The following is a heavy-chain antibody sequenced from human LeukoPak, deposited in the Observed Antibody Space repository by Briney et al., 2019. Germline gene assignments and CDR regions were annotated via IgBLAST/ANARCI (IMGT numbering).Heavy chain of an antibody. CDR2: VNSDGSST. V-gene: IGHV3-74*01. Sequence: GGSLRLSCAASGFTFSSYWMHWVRQAPGTGLVWVSRVNSDGSSTDYADSVKGRFTISRDNAKNTLYLQMNSLRAEDTAVYYCARGYSGTYRLGYWGQGTLVTVSS. CDR3: ARGYSGTYRLGY. CDR1: GFTFSSYW. J-gene: IGHJ4*02. D-gene: IGHD1-26*01.